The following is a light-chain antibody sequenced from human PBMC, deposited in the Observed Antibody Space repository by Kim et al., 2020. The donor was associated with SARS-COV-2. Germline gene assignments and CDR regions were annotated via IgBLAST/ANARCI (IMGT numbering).Light chain of an antibody. J-gene: IGLJ1*01. Sequence: PGKSITTSCTGTSSDVGSYNLVSWYQQHPGKAPKLMIYEGSKRPSGVSNRFSGSKSGNTASLTISGLQAEDEADYYCCSYAGSYVFGTGTKVTVL. CDR2: EGS. V-gene: IGLV2-23*01. CDR3: CSYAGSYV. CDR1: SSDVGSYNL.